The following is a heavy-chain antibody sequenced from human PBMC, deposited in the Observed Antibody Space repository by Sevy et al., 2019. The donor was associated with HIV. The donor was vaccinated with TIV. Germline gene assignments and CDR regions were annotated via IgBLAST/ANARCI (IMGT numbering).Heavy chain of an antibody. D-gene: IGHD3-10*01. CDR3: ARSTHFFDYNGFYPFDY. V-gene: IGHV5-51*01. CDR2: IYPSESYS. CDR1: GYNFANYW. Sequence: GESLKISCEGSGYNFANYWIGWVRQMPGKGMEWMGIIYPSESYSIYSPSFQGQVTISADKSISTAYLQCSSLEASDTAIYYCARSTHFFDYNGFYPFDYWGQGTLVTVSS. J-gene: IGHJ4*02.